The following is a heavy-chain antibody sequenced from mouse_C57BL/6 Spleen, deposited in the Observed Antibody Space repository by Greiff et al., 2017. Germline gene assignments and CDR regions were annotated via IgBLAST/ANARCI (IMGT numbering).Heavy chain of an antibody. CDR2: IYPRSGNT. CDR1: GYTFTSYG. D-gene: IGHD2-3*01. CDR3: ARGGYDGYPFAY. V-gene: IGHV1-81*01. Sequence: QVQLQQSGAELARPGASVKLSCKASGYTFTSYGISWVKQRTGQGLEWIGEIYPRSGNTYYNEKFKGKATLTADKSSSTAYMELRSLTSEDSAVYFCARGGYDGYPFAYWGQGTLVTVSA. J-gene: IGHJ3*01.